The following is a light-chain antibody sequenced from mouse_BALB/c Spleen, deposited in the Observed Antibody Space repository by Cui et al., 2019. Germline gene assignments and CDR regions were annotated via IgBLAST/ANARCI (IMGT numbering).Light chain of an antibody. CDR3: QNDHSYPLT. V-gene: IGKV8-28*01. CDR2: GAS. J-gene: IGKJ5*01. CDR1: QSLLNSGNQKNY. Sequence: DIVMTQSPSSLSVSAGEKVTMSCKSSQSLLNSGNQKNYLAWYQQKPGQPPKLLIYGASTRESGVLDRFTGSGSGTDFTLTISSVQAEDLAVYYCQNDHSYPLTFGAGTKLELK.